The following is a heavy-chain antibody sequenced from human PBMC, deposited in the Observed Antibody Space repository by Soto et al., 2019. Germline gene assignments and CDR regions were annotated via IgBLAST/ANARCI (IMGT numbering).Heavy chain of an antibody. V-gene: IGHV1-8*02. CDR1: GYKFNTYD. Sequence: QVQLVQSGADVEKPGASVKVSCQASGYKFNTYDINWVRQATGQGLEWMGWMSPSSGNTGYAQKFQGRVTMTRDTSVSTAYMELNSLTSDDTAVYYCARGITQGYDYWGQGTQVTVSS. CDR2: MSPSSGNT. CDR3: ARGITQGYDY. D-gene: IGHD1-20*01. J-gene: IGHJ4*02.